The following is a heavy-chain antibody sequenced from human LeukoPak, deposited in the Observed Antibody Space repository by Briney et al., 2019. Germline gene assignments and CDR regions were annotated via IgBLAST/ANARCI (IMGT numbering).Heavy chain of an antibody. J-gene: IGHJ6*02. V-gene: IGHV4-39*01. CDR3: HYGMDV. CDR1: GGSISSSSYY. Sequence: SSETLSLTCIVSGGSISSSSYYWGWIRQPPGKGLEWIGSMYYSGSTYYNPFLKSRVTTSVDTSKNQFSLKLSSVTAADTAVYWCHYGMDVWGQGTTVTVSS. CDR2: MYYSGST.